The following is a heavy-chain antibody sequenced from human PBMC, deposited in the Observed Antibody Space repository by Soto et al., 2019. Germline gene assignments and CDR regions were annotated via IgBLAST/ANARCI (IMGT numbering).Heavy chain of an antibody. D-gene: IGHD1-1*01. J-gene: IGHJ6*02. V-gene: IGHV5-51*01. Sequence: PGESLKISCNGSGYSFTSYWIGWVRQMPGKGLEWMGIIYPGDSDTRYSPSFQGQVTISADKSISTTYLQWSSLKASDTAMYYCARRGEMATIGNYYYYGMAVWGQGTTVTVSS. CDR1: GYSFTSYW. CDR2: IYPGDSDT. CDR3: ARRGEMATIGNYYYYGMAV.